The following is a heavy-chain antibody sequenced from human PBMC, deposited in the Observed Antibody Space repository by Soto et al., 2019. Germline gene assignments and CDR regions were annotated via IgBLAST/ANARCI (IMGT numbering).Heavy chain of an antibody. V-gene: IGHV4-59*01. D-gene: IGHD2-21*02. CDR3: ARDSFLGTAYSTINDAFDI. CDR1: GGSISSYY. CDR2: IYYSGST. Sequence: SETLSLTCTVSGGSISSYYWSWIRQPPGKGLEWIGYIYYSGSTNYNPSLKSRLTISVDTSKNQFSLKLSSVTAADTAVYYCARDSFLGTAYSTINDAFDIWGQGTMVTVSS. J-gene: IGHJ3*02.